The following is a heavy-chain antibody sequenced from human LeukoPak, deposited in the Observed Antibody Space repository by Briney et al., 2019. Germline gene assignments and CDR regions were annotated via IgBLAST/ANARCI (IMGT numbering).Heavy chain of an antibody. CDR1: GFTFSTYT. V-gene: IGHV3-21*01. J-gene: IGHJ4*02. D-gene: IGHD1-26*01. CDR2: ISSGSVFI. Sequence: GGSLKLSCAASGFTFSTYTVNWVRQAPGKGLEWVSSISSGSVFIYYADSVKGRFTISRDNAKNSLYLQMNSLRAEDTAVYYCATGVGTTTYFDYWGQGTLVTVSS. CDR3: ATGVGTTTYFDY.